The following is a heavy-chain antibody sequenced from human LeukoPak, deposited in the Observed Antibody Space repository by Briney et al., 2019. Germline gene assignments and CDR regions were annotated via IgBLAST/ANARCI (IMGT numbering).Heavy chain of an antibody. V-gene: IGHV3-30*18. CDR2: ISYDGSNT. J-gene: IGHJ6*02. D-gene: IGHD3-3*01. CDR1: GFTFSSYG. Sequence: GRSLRLSCAASGFTFSSYGMHWVPQAPGKGLEWVAVISYDGSNTYYADSAKGRFPISRDNSKNTLYLKMNSLRAEDMAVYYCAKDRNYDFWSGYYYYGMDVWGQGTTVTVSS. CDR3: AKDRNYDFWSGYYYYGMDV.